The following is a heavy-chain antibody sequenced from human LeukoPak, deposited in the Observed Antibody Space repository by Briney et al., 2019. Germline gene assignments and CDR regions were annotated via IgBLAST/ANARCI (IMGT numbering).Heavy chain of an antibody. D-gene: IGHD3-10*01. CDR2: ISSSGSSM. J-gene: IGHJ4*02. CDR3: ARGPAYGSRSDYLDY. CDR1: GLTLSDYY. Sequence: GGSLRLSCAVSGLTLSDYYMSWIRQAPGKGLEWLSYISSSGSSMLYATSVRGRFTISRDNAKNSLSLQMNSLRVEDTAVYYCARGPAYGSRSDYLDYWGQGTLVTVSS. V-gene: IGHV3-11*04.